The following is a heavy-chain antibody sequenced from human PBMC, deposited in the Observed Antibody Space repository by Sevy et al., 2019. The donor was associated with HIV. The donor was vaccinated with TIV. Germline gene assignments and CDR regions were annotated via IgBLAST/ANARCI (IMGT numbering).Heavy chain of an antibody. J-gene: IGHJ4*02. Sequence: GGSLRLSCAASGFTFSSYVLSWVRQAPGKGLEWVSTISGSGGSTYYADSVKGRFSISRDNSKNTMYLEMNSLRAEDTAVYYCAKDSGISAQIVVALRYWGQGTQVTVSS. D-gene: IGHD3-22*01. CDR2: ISGSGGST. CDR1: GFTFSSYV. V-gene: IGHV3-23*01. CDR3: AKDSGISAQIVVALRY.